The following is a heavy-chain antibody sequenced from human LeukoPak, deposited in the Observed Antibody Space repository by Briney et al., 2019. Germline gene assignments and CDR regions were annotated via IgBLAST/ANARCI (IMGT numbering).Heavy chain of an antibody. CDR3: AFRGYSSSWYTLGY. J-gene: IGHJ4*02. V-gene: IGHV3-23*01. D-gene: IGHD6-13*01. CDR2: FSGSGGST. CDR1: GFTFSMYA. Sequence: PGRSLRLSWAASGFTFSMYAMSWVRQAPGKGLEWVSAFSGSGGSTYYADSVKGRFTISRDNSKNTLYLQMNSLRAEDTAVYYCAFRGYSSSWYTLGYWGQGTLVTVSS.